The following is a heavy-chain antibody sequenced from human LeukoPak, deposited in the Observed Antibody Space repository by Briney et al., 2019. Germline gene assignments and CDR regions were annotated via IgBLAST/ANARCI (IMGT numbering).Heavy chain of an antibody. J-gene: IGHJ4*02. CDR2: IKSDGITI. Sequence: GGSLRLSCAASGFTFSNYMMHWVRQAPGKGLVWVSRIKSDGITITYADSVKGRFTISRDNAKNSVYLQMNSLRAEDTAVYYCARQLGGSGSYWGQGTLVTVSS. D-gene: IGHD3-10*01. CDR3: ARQLGGSGSY. V-gene: IGHV3-74*01. CDR1: GFTFSNYM.